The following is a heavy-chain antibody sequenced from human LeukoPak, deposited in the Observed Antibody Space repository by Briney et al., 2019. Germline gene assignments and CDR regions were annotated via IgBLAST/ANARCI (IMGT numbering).Heavy chain of an antibody. CDR3: AKDRGDSSGWYDVYYFDY. Sequence: ASVKVSCKVSGYTLTELSMHWVRQAPGKGLEWMGGFDPEDGETIYAQKFQGRVTMTEDTSTDTAYMELSSLRAEDTAVYYCAKDRGDSSGWYDVYYFDYWGQGTLVTVSS. CDR2: FDPEDGET. D-gene: IGHD6-19*01. CDR1: GYTLTELS. J-gene: IGHJ4*02. V-gene: IGHV1-24*01.